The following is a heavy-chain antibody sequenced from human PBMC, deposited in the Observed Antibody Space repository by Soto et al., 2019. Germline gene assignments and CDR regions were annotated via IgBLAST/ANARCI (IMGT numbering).Heavy chain of an antibody. J-gene: IGHJ6*02. V-gene: IGHV3-30*18. CDR2: ISYDGSNK. CDR3: AKGHRPHDYYDSSGRWVGMDV. Sequence: GGSLRLSCAASGFTFSSYGMHWVRQAPGKGLEWVAVISYDGSNKYYADSVKGRLTISRDNSKNTLYLQMNSLRAEDTAVYYCAKGHRPHDYYDSSGRWVGMDVWGQGTTVTVSS. CDR1: GFTFSSYG. D-gene: IGHD3-22*01.